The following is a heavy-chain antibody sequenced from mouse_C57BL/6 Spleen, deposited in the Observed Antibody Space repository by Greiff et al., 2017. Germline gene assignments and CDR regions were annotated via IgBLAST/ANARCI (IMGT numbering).Heavy chain of an antibody. CDR1: GYTFTSYG. CDR3: ARSTDNPYAMDY. CDR2: IDPRSGNT. J-gene: IGHJ4*01. V-gene: IGHV1-81*01. Sequence: QVQLQQSGAELARPGASVKLSCKASGYTFTSYGISWVKQRTGQGLEWIGEIDPRSGNTYYNEKFKGKATLTADKSSSTAYMQLSSLTSEDSAVYYCARSTDNPYAMDYWGQGTSVTVSS. D-gene: IGHD1-1*01.